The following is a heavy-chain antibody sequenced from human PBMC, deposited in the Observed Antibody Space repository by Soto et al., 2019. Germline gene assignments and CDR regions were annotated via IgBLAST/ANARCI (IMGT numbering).Heavy chain of an antibody. J-gene: IGHJ6*02. V-gene: IGHV1-2*02. D-gene: IGHD6-6*01. Sequence: ASVKVSCKASGYTFTGYYMHWVRQAPGQGLERMGWINPNSGGTNYAQKLQGRVTMTRDTSISTAYMELSRLRSEDTDVYYCARVGIEARLYYYGMDVWGQGTTVTVSS. CDR3: ARVGIEARLYYYGMDV. CDR2: INPNSGGT. CDR1: GYTFTGYY.